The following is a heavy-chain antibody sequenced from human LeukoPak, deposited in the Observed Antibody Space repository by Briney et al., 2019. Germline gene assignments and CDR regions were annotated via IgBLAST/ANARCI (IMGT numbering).Heavy chain of an antibody. J-gene: IGHJ3*02. Sequence: ASVKVPCKASGYTFTSYAMNWVRQAPGQGLEWMGWISAYNGNTNYAQKLQGRVTMTTDTSTSTAYMELRSLRSDDTAVYYCARVWRTSGLDIWGQGTMVTVSS. V-gene: IGHV1-18*01. CDR3: ARVWRTSGLDI. D-gene: IGHD3-16*01. CDR1: GYTFTSYA. CDR2: ISAYNGNT.